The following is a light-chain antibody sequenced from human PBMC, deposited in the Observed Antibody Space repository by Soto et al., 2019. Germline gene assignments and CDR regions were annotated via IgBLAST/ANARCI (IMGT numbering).Light chain of an antibody. CDR3: QQYDDLLS. V-gene: IGKV1-33*01. CDR1: QDIAKY. J-gene: IGKJ4*01. Sequence: DIQMTQSPSPLSASVGDRVTITCQASQDIAKYLNWYQQKPGNAPKLLIYDASELHAGVPSRFSGSGSGTDFTFTISSVKPEDFATYYCQQYDDLLSFGGGTKVEIK. CDR2: DAS.